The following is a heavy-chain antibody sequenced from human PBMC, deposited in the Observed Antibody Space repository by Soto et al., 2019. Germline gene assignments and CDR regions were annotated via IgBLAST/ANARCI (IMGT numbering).Heavy chain of an antibody. J-gene: IGHJ4*02. CDR3: AKDNDRGVINYFDY. D-gene: IGHD3-10*02. V-gene: IGHV3-23*01. CDR1: GFTFSSYA. CDR2: ISGSGGST. Sequence: SGGSLRLSCPASGFTFSSYAMSWVRQAPGKGLEWVSAISGSGGSTYYADSVKGRFTISRDNSKNTLYLQMNSLRAEDTAVYYCAKDNDRGVINYFDYWGQGTLVTV.